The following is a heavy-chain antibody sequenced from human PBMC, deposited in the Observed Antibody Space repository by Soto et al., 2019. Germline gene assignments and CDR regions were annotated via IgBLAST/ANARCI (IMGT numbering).Heavy chain of an antibody. V-gene: IGHV1-46*03. D-gene: IGHD6-13*01. CDR2: INPSGGST. J-gene: IGHJ6*03. CDR3: ARDRVAAAGTDYYYYMDV. CDR1: GYTFTSYY. Sequence: QVQLVQSGAEVKKSGASVKVSCKASGYTFTSYYMHWVRQAPGQGLEWMGIINPSGGSTSYAQKFQGRVTMTRDTSTSTVYMELSSLRSEDTAVYYCARDRVAAAGTDYYYYMDVWGKGTTVTVSS.